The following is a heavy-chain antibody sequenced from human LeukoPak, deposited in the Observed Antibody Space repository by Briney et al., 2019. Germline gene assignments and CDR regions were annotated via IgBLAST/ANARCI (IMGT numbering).Heavy chain of an antibody. D-gene: IGHD1-26*01. CDR2: INPSGGST. CDR3: ARDSGLVGAARELGDY. V-gene: IGHV1-46*01. CDR1: GYTFTSYY. Sequence: GASVKVSCKASGYTFTSYYMHWVRQAPGQGLEWMGIINPSGGSTSYAQKFQGRVTMTRDTSTSTVYMELSSLRSEDTAVYYCARDSGLVGAARELGDYWGQGTLVTVSS. J-gene: IGHJ4*02.